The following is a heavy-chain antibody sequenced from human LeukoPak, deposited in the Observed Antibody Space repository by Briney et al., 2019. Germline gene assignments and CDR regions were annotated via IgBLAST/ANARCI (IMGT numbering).Heavy chain of an antibody. J-gene: IGHJ3*02. CDR1: GFTFSSYA. CDR2: ISYDGSNK. Sequence: PGRSLRLSCAASGFTFSSYAMHWVRQAPGKGLEWVAVISYDGSNKYYADSVKGRFTISRDNSKNTLYLQMNSLRAEDTAVYYCAREKYQLLFRAFDIWGQGTMVTVSS. D-gene: IGHD2-2*01. V-gene: IGHV3-30-3*01. CDR3: AREKYQLLFRAFDI.